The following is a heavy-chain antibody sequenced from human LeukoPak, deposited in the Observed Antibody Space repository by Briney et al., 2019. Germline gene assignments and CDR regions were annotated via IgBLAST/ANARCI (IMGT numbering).Heavy chain of an antibody. J-gene: IGHJ2*01. CDR3: TQASGRYFDL. CDR2: ISSSSSTI. Sequence: GSLRLSCAASGFTFMNYAMHWVRQAPGKGLEWVSYISSSSSTIYYADSVKGRFTISRDNAKNSLYLQMNSLKAEDTAVYYCTQASGRYFDLWGRGTLVTVSS. CDR1: GFTFMNYA. V-gene: IGHV3-48*04.